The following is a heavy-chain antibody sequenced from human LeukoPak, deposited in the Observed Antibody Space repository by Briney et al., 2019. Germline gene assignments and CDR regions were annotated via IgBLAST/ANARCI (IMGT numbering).Heavy chain of an antibody. J-gene: IGHJ6*03. V-gene: IGHV4-39*01. Sequence: SETLSLTCSVSGGSISSSSYYWNWIRQPPGKGLEWVGSIYYSGSTYYNPSLKSRVTISVDTSKNQFSLKLSSVTAADTAVYYCASTYYYDSSGYYYYYYYMDVWGKGTTVTVSS. CDR1: GGSISSSSYY. D-gene: IGHD3-22*01. CDR2: IYYSGST. CDR3: ASTYYYDSSGYYYYYYYMDV.